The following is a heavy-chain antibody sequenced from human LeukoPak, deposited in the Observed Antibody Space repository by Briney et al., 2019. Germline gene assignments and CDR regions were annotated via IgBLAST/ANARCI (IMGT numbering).Heavy chain of an antibody. Sequence: GGSLRLSCAASGFTFSSYEMSWVRQAPGKGLEWVANIKQDGSEKYYVDSVKGRFTISRDNAKNSLYLQMNSLRAEDTAVYYCARGVVTAILDWWGQGTLVTVSS. CDR3: ARGVVTAILDW. D-gene: IGHD2-21*02. CDR2: IKQDGSEK. CDR1: GFTFSSYE. V-gene: IGHV3-7*03. J-gene: IGHJ4*02.